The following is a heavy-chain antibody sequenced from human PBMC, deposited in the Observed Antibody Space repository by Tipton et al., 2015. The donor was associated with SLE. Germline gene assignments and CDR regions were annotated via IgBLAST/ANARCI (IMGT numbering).Heavy chain of an antibody. J-gene: IGHJ3*02. CDR2: IIPIFGTA. CDR1: GGTFSSYA. Sequence: QSGAEVKKPGSSVKVSCKASGGTFSSYAISWVRQAPGQGLEWMGGIIPIFGTANYAQKLQGRVTMTTDTSTSTAYMELRSLRSDDTAVYYCARADEYSDAFDIWGQGTMVTVSS. D-gene: IGHD6-6*01. V-gene: IGHV1-69*05. CDR3: ARADEYSDAFDI.